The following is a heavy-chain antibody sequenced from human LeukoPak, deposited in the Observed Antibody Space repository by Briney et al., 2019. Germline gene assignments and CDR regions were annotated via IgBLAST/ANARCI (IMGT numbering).Heavy chain of an antibody. CDR2: IAYDGSRA. CDR3: TGYNNDHFHY. Sequence: GGSLRLSCAGSGFTFGSYGMHWFRQTPGKGLEWVAVIAYDGSRAFYADSVKGRFTISRDKSKNTMSVQMGDLRAEDTAVYYCTGYNNDHFHYWGQGTLVTVSS. J-gene: IGHJ4*02. CDR1: GFTFGSYG. V-gene: IGHV3-33*01. D-gene: IGHD1-14*01.